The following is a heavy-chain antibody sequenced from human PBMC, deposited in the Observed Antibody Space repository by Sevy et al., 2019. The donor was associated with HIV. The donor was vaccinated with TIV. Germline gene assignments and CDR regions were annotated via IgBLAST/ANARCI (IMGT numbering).Heavy chain of an antibody. CDR1: GYTFTSYA. CDR3: ARDAVAGPKYYFDY. Sequence: ASVKVSCKASGYTFTSYAMHWVRQAPGQRLEWMGWINAGNGNTKYSQKFQGRVTITRDTSASTAYMELSSLRSEDTAVYYCARDAVAGPKYYFDYWGQGTLVTDSS. J-gene: IGHJ4*02. D-gene: IGHD6-19*01. CDR2: INAGNGNT. V-gene: IGHV1-3*01.